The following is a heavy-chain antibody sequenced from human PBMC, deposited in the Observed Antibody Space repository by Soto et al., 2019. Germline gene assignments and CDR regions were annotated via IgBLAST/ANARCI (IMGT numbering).Heavy chain of an antibody. CDR1: GGSMTNYY. CDR3: ARPFEI. V-gene: IGHV4-59*08. J-gene: IGHJ3*02. CDR2: IYYSGNT. Sequence: QVQLQESGPGLVEPSETLSLTCTVSGGSMTNYYWSWIRQPPGKGLEWIGYIYYSGNTNYNSSFKSRVTISIDMPKNQHSPQLSSVTAADTAVYYCARPFEIWGQGTMVTVSS.